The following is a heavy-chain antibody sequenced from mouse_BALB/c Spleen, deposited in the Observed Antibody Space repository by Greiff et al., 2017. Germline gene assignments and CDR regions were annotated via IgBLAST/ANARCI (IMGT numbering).Heavy chain of an antibody. V-gene: IGHV5-17*02. CDR2: ISSGSSTI. D-gene: IGHD1-1*01. CDR3: ARSQSYGDWFAY. J-gene: IGHJ3*01. CDR1: GFTFSSFG. Sequence: VQLKESGGGLVQPGGSRKLSCAASGFTFSSFGMHWVRQAPEKGLEWVAYISSGSSTIYYADTVKGRFTISRDNPKNTLFLQMTSLRSEDTAMYYCARSQSYGDWFAYWGQGTLVTVSA.